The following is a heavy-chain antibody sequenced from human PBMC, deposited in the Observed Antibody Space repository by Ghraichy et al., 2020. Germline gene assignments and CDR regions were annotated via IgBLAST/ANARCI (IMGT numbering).Heavy chain of an antibody. V-gene: IGHV3-48*02. D-gene: IGHD2-2*01. CDR2: ISSSSSTI. J-gene: IGHJ5*02. Sequence: GGSLRLSCAASGFTFSSYSMNWVRQAPGKGLEWVSYISSSSSTIYYADSVKGRFTISRDNAKNSLYLQMNSLRDEDTAVYYCARETLTSSAAWFDPWGQGTLVTVSS. CDR3: ARETLTSSAAWFDP. CDR1: GFTFSSYS.